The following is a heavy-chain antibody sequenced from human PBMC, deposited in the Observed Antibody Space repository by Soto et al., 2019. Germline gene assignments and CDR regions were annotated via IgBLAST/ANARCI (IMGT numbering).Heavy chain of an antibody. CDR1: GFTLGNYW. CDR3: ARDVGGILDY. J-gene: IGHJ4*02. Sequence: LRLSCTASGFTLGNYWMAWVRQAPGRGLEWVANARQDGVDKGHADSVRDRFTIIRENARDSVFLQMNSLRAEDTAVYFCARDVGGILDYWGQGTLVTVSS. V-gene: IGHV3-7*03. CDR2: ARQDGVDK.